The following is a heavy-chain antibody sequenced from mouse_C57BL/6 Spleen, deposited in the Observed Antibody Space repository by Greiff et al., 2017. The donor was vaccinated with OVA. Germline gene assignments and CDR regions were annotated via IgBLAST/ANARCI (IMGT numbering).Heavy chain of an antibody. V-gene: IGHV1-81*01. CDR2: IYLRSGNP. D-gene: IGHD2-4*01. CDR3: ARRGDYEDY. CDR1: GYTFTSYG. Sequence: QVQLQQSGAELARPGASVKLSCKASGYTFTSYGISWVKQRTGQGLEWIGEIYLRSGNPYYNEKFKGKATLTADKSSSTAYMELRSLTSEDSAVYFCARRGDYEDYWGQGTTLTVSS. J-gene: IGHJ2*01.